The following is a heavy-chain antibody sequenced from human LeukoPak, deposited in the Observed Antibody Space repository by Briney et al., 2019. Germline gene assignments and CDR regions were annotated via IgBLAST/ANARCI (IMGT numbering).Heavy chain of an antibody. V-gene: IGHV3-11*05. J-gene: IGHJ4*02. Sequence: GGSLRLSCAASGFTFSDYYMSWIRQAPGKGLEWVSYISSGSSYTDYADSVKGRFTISRDNAKNSLNLQMNSLRAEDTAVYYCARDSGYSGYSDYWGQGTLVTVSS. CDR1: GFTFSDYY. CDR2: ISSGSSYT. CDR3: ARDSGYSGYSDY. D-gene: IGHD5-12*01.